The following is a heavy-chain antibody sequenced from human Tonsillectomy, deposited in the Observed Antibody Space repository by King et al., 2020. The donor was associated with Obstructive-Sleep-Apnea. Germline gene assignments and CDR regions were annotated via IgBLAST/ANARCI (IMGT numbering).Heavy chain of an antibody. D-gene: IGHD3-3*01. Sequence: VQLVESGGGVVQPGRSLRLSCAASGFTFSSYGMHWVRQAPGKGLEWVAVISYDGSNKYYADSVKGRFTISRDNSKNTLYLQMNSLRAEDTAVYYCAKDLGWLSRAPPGGDYWGQGTLVTVSS. J-gene: IGHJ4*02. CDR3: AKDLGWLSRAPPGGDY. V-gene: IGHV3-30*18. CDR2: ISYDGSNK. CDR1: GFTFSSYG.